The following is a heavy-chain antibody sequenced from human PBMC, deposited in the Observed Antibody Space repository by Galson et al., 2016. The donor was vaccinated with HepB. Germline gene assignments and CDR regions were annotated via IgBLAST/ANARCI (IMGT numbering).Heavy chain of an antibody. CDR1: GFTFSTYT. CDR2: IKQDGSEK. CDR3: ARESCQGYCLYHYYGMDV. Sequence: SLRLSCAASGFTFSTYTTNWVRQAPGKGLEWVANIKQDGSEKYYVDSVKGRFTISRDNAKNSLHLQMSSLRAEDTAVYYCARESCQGYCLYHYYGMDVWGQGTTVTVSS. V-gene: IGHV3-7*01. D-gene: IGHD2-15*01. J-gene: IGHJ6*02.